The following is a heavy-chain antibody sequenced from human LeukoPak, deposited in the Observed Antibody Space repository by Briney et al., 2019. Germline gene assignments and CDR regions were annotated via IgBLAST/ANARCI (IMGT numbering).Heavy chain of an antibody. CDR3: ARGQYYDPSGGTHDAFDI. D-gene: IGHD3-22*01. V-gene: IGHV3-33*08. CDR1: GFTFSSYA. Sequence: PGGSLRLSCAASGFTFSSYAMSWVRQAPGKGLEWVAVIWYDGSNTYYVDSVKGRFTISRDNSKNTLYLQMNSLRAEDTAVYYCARGQYYDPSGGTHDAFDIWGQGTMVTVSS. J-gene: IGHJ3*02. CDR2: IWYDGSNT.